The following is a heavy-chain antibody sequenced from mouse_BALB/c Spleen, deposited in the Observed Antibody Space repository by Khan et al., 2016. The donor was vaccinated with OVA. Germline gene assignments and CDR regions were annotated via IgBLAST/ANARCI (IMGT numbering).Heavy chain of an antibody. J-gene: IGHJ2*01. D-gene: IGHD1-1*02. V-gene: IGHV3-2*02. Sequence: EVQLVESGPGLVKPSQSLSLTCTVTGYSITSDYAWNWIRQFPGNKLEWMGHISYSGNTKYNPSLKSRISITRDTSKNQCFLQLNSVTTEDTATYYCARSYGGDFDYWGQGTTLTVSS. CDR2: ISYSGNT. CDR1: GYSITSDYA. CDR3: ARSYGGDFDY.